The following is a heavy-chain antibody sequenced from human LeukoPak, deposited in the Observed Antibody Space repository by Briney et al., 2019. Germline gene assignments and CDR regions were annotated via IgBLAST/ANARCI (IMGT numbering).Heavy chain of an antibody. CDR1: GLTFSDYY. CDR3: ARVAFVDTAMAPCDY. V-gene: IGHV3-11*04. J-gene: IGHJ4*02. Sequence: PVGSLRLSCAASGLTFSDYYMSWVRQAPGKGLEWVSSISSSGSTIYYADSVKGRFTNSRDNARNPLYLQMNSLRAEDTAVYYCARVAFVDTAMAPCDYWGQRTLVTVSS. D-gene: IGHD5-18*01. CDR2: ISSSGSTI.